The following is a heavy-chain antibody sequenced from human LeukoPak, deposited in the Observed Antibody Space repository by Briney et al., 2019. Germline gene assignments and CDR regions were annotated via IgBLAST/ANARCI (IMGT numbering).Heavy chain of an antibody. Sequence: PGRSLRLSCAASGFTFSEYAMHWVRQAPGKGLDWVGVISYDGGKTYYADSVKGRFTISRDNSKNTLYLQMNSLRAEDTAVYYCARDQLDVTGTSTDAFDIWGQGTMVTVSS. D-gene: IGHD1-7*01. V-gene: IGHV3-30-3*01. CDR1: GFTFSEYA. CDR2: ISYDGGKT. CDR3: ARDQLDVTGTSTDAFDI. J-gene: IGHJ3*02.